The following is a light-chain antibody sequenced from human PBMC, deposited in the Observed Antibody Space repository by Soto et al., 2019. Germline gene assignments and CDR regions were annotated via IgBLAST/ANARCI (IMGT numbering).Light chain of an antibody. V-gene: IGLV2-14*01. CDR2: EVS. Sequence: QSALTQPASVSGSPGQSITISCTGTSSDFGGYNYVSWYQQHPGEAPKLMIYEVSNRPSGVSNRFSGSKSGKTASLTISGLQAEDEADYYCSSYTSSSTRVVFGGGTKLTVL. J-gene: IGLJ2*01. CDR1: SSDFGGYNY. CDR3: SSYTSSSTRVV.